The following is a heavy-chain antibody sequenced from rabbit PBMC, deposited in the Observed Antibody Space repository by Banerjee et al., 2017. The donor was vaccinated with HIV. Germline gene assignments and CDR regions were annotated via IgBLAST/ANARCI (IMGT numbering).Heavy chain of an antibody. CDR1: GFDFSSYG. Sequence: QSLEESGGDLVKPGASLKLSCTASGFDFSSYGISWVRQAPGKGLEWIACIYTSSGSTWYASWAKGRFTISKTSSTTVTLQMTSLTAADTATYFCAREVVAHYYGMDLWGQGTLVTVS. CDR2: IYTSSGST. CDR3: AREVVAHYYGMDL. J-gene: IGHJ6*01. V-gene: IGHV1S40*01. D-gene: IGHD4-1*01.